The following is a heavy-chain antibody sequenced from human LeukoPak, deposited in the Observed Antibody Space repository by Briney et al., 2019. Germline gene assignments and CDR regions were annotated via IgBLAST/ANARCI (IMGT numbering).Heavy chain of an antibody. CDR3: ARVGDTSGYFYYHAY. J-gene: IGHJ4*02. D-gene: IGHD3-22*01. CDR2: IYYSGST. V-gene: IGHV4-59*01. Sequence: SETLSLTCTVSGGSISSYYWSWIRQPPGKGLEWIGYIYYSGSTNYNPSLKSRVTISVDTSKTQFSLKLTSMSAADTAVYYCARVGDTSGYFYYHAYWGQGTLVTVSS. CDR1: GGSISSYY.